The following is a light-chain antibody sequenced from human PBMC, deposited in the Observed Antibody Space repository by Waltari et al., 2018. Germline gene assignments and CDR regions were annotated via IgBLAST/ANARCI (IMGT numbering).Light chain of an antibody. Sequence: EVVLPQPTDTLSLSPGERATLPCRASQNINTDLGWYQQRPGQAPRLLIFDASNRAAGIPVRFSGRGSGTDFTLIISTLEPEDSAVYYCQQRYSWPRTFGQGTKVEIK. V-gene: IGKV3-11*01. J-gene: IGKJ1*01. CDR1: QNINTD. CDR2: DAS. CDR3: QQRYSWPRT.